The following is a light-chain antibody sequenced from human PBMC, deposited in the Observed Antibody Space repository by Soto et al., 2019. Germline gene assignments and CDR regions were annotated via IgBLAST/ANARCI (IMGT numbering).Light chain of an antibody. CDR2: AAS. Sequence: DIQMTQSPSSLSASVGDRVTITCRASQGISYDLAWYQQKPGKVPKLLIYAASTLQSGVPSRFSGSGSGTDFTLTISSLQPEDVATYYCQNYNSAPLFTCGPATKVDIK. V-gene: IGKV1-27*01. CDR3: QNYNSAPLFT. J-gene: IGKJ3*01. CDR1: QGISYD.